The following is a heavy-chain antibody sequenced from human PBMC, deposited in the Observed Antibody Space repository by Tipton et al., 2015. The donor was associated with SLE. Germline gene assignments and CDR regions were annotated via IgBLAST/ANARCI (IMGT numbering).Heavy chain of an antibody. J-gene: IGHJ5*02. V-gene: IGHV4-39*01. CDR1: SGSISNSGFY. Sequence: TLSLTCTVSSGSISNSGFYWAWIRQPPGKGLEYIGSIYYTGSTYYNPSLKSRVTISVDTSKNQFSLKLSSVTAADTAVYYCARTNTIFGVVQHFDPWGQGTLVTVSS. CDR2: IYYTGST. D-gene: IGHD3-3*01. CDR3: ARTNTIFGVVQHFDP.